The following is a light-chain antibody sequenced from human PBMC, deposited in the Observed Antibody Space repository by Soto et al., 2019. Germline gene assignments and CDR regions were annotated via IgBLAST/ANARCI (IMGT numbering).Light chain of an antibody. CDR2: DAS. CDR1: QSVSSY. CDR3: QERSNWSWT. Sequence: EIVLTQSPATLSLSPGERATLSCRASQSVSSYLAWYQQRPGQAPRLLSYDASKRATGIPDRLSGSGSGTDFTLTISSLGPEDFAVYYCQERSNWSWTFGQGTQVEIK. V-gene: IGKV3-11*01. J-gene: IGKJ1*01.